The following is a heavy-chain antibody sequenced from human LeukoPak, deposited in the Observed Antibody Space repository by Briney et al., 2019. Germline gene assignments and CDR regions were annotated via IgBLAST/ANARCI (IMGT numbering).Heavy chain of an antibody. D-gene: IGHD1-7*01. V-gene: IGHV1-18*01. CDR1: GYTFTSYG. Sequence: ASVKVSCKASGYTFTSYGISWVRQAPGQGLEWMGWISAHTGTTNYAQKLQGRVTMTTDTSTSTAYMELSSLRSEDTAVYYCARAALELPRYFDLWGRGTLVTVSS. CDR3: ARAALELPRYFDL. J-gene: IGHJ2*01. CDR2: ISAHTGTT.